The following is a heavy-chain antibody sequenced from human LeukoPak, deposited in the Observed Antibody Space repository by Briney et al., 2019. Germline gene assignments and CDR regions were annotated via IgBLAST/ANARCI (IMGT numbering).Heavy chain of an antibody. J-gene: IGHJ4*02. CDR3: ARRVTVVRGVTFFDY. V-gene: IGHV4-39*01. Sequence: SETLSHTCTVSGGSISSSSYYWGWIRQPPGKGLEWIGSIYYSGSTYYNPSLKSRVTISVDTSKNQFSLKLSSVTAADTAVYYCARRVTVVRGVTFFDYWGQGTLVTVSS. CDR2: IYYSGST. CDR1: GGSISSSSYY. D-gene: IGHD3-10*01.